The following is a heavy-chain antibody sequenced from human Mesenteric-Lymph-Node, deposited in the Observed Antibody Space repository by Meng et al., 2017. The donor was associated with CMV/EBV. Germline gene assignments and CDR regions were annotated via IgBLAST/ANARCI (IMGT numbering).Heavy chain of an antibody. CDR2: ISSSGSSI. Sequence: GESLKISCAVSGFTLSNYEMNWVRQTPGKGLEWVSYISSSGSSIYYPDSVKGRFTISRDNAKNSLDLQMNSLRAEDTAVYYCARDWGGGYNDWGQGTLVTVSS. CDR3: ARDWGGGYND. D-gene: IGHD5-24*01. CDR1: GFTLSNYE. V-gene: IGHV3-48*03. J-gene: IGHJ4*02.